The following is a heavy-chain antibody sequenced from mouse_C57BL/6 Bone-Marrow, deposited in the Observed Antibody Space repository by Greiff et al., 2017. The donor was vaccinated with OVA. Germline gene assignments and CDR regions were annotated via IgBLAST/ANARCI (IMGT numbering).Heavy chain of an antibody. CDR2: INPSNGGT. J-gene: IGHJ2*01. D-gene: IGHD1-1*01. Sequence: QVQLKQPGTELVKPGASVKLSCKASGYTFTSYWMHWVKQRPGQGLEWIGNINPSNGGTNYNEKFKNKATLTVEKSYSTAYMQLSRLTSEDSAVYYCARSVTTGVPYYCDYWGQGTTLTVSS. CDR1: GYTFTSYW. V-gene: IGHV1-53*01. CDR3: ARSVTTGVPYYCDY.